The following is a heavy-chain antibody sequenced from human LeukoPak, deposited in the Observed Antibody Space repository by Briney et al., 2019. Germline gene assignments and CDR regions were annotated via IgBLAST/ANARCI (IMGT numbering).Heavy chain of an antibody. J-gene: IGHJ3*02. CDR2: INDDGSIV. CDR3: ARGGSGSHYGLGAYDI. CDR1: GFTFSNYW. Sequence: PGGSLRLSCADSGFTFSNYWMHWVRQVPGKGLVWVSRINDDGSIVSYADSVKGRFTISRDNARNTLYLQMNSLRAEDTALYYCARGGSGSHYGLGAYDIWGQGTMVTVSS. D-gene: IGHD1-26*01. V-gene: IGHV3-74*01.